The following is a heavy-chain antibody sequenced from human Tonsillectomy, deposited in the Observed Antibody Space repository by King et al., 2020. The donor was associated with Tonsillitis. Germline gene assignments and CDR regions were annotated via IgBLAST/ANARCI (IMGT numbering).Heavy chain of an antibody. CDR2: ISWNGGSI. V-gene: IGHV3-9*01. CDR3: VKDIGSDSSVWPRAFHI. D-gene: IGHD6-19*01. CDR1: GFTFDNYA. Sequence: VQLVESGGGLLQAGRSLRLSCAASGFTFDNYAMHWVRQGPGKGLEWVSGISWNGGSIGYADSVKGRFTISRDNAKNSLYLQMNSPRAEDTALYYCVKDIGSDSSVWPRAFHIWGQGTMVSVSS. J-gene: IGHJ3*02.